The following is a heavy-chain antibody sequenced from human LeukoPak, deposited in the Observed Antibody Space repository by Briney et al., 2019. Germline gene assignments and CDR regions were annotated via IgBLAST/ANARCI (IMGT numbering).Heavy chain of an antibody. CDR1: GDSISMHY. D-gene: IGHD3-10*01. V-gene: IGHV4-59*11. CDR3: AISSEYGLLWFPN. J-gene: IGHJ4*02. CDR2: IDHTGST. Sequence: PSETLSLTCSVSGDSISMHYWSWIRQPPGKGLEWIGYIDHTGSTNYNPSLNSRVTISRDMSKNHFSLELSSVTAADTAVYYCAISSEYGLLWFPNWGQGTLVTVSS.